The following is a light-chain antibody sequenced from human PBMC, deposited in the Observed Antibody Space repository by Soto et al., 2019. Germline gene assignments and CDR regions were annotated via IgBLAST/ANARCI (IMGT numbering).Light chain of an antibody. V-gene: IGKV4-1*01. CDR2: WAS. CDR3: QQYYSTPPT. Sequence: DIVMTQSPDSLAVSLGERATINCKSSQSVLYSSNNKNYLAWYQQKPGQPPKLLIYWASTRESGVPDRFRGSGSGTDFTLTISSLQAEDVAVYYCQQYYSTPPTFGQETRLEIK. CDR1: QSVLYSSNNKNY. J-gene: IGKJ5*01.